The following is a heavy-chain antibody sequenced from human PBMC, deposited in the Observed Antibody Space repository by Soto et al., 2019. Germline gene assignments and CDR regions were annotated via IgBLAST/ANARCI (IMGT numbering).Heavy chain of an antibody. CDR2: ISGSGDST. J-gene: IGHJ4*02. CDR3: AKDPNSDYFLGAFDY. CDR1: GFTFSSYA. Sequence: EVQLLESGGGLVQPGGSVRLSCAACGFTFSSYAMSWVRHAPGEGQEWVSAISGSGDSTYYADSVKGRFTISRDKSKNTLYLQMNSLRDEDTAVYYCAKDPNSDYFLGAFDYWGQGTLVTVSS. D-gene: IGHD4-4*01. V-gene: IGHV3-23*01.